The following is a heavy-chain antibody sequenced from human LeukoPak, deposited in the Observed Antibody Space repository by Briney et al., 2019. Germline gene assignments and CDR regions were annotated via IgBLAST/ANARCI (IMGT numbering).Heavy chain of an antibody. CDR3: AREGAIRDDAFDI. V-gene: IGHV1-69*06. Sequence: ASVKVSCKASGGTFSSYAISWVRQAPGQGLEWMGGIIPIFGTANYAQKFQGRVTITADKSTSTAYMELSSLRSEDTAVYYCAREGAIRDDAFDIWGQGTMVTVSS. CDR1: GGTFSSYA. D-gene: IGHD1-26*01. CDR2: IIPIFGTA. J-gene: IGHJ3*02.